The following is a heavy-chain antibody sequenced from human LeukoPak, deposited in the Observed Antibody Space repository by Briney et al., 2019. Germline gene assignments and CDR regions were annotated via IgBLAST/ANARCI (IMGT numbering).Heavy chain of an antibody. CDR1: GGSITRYY. J-gene: IGHJ3*02. CDR2: IYYSGST. D-gene: IGHD2-2*02. Sequence: PSETLSLTCTVTGGSITRYYWSWIRQPPGKGLEWIGYIYYSGSTNYNPSLKSRVTISVDTSKNQFSLKLSSVIAADTAVYYCARYCGSTSCYRSVSAFDIWGQGTTVTVSS. CDR3: ARYCGSTSCYRSVSAFDI. V-gene: IGHV4-59*08.